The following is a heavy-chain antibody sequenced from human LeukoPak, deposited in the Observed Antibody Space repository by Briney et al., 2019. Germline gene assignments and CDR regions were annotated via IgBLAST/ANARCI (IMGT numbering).Heavy chain of an antibody. CDR1: GGSISSSSYY. Sequence: SETLSLTCTVSGGSISSSSYYWGWIRQPPGKGLEWIGSIYYSGSTYYNPSLKSRVTISVDTSKNQFSLKLSSVTAADTAVYYCARGYIEVVLTTTYSFFDPWGQGILVTVSS. J-gene: IGHJ5*02. CDR2: IYYSGST. D-gene: IGHD2-15*01. V-gene: IGHV4-39*07. CDR3: ARGYIEVVLTTTYSFFDP.